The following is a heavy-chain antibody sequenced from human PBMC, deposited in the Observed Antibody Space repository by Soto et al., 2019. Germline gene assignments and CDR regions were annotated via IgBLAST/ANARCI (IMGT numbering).Heavy chain of an antibody. J-gene: IGHJ5*02. CDR1: GGSISSGGYF. D-gene: IGHD2-21*02. CDR2: IYHSGST. V-gene: IGHV4-30-2*01. Sequence: PSETLSLTCAVSGGSISSGGYFWSWIRQPPGKSLERIGYIYHSGSTYYNPSLKSRVSISVDRSKNQFSMKLSSVTAAVSVVFYCARVRVSYCGGDYYPPTPNWFAPWGQGTLVTVSS. CDR3: ARVRVSYCGGDYYPPTPNWFAP.